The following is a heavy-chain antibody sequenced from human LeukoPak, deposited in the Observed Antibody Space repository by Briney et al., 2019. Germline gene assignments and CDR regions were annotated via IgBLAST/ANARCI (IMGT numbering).Heavy chain of an antibody. CDR2: ISGIGGST. V-gene: IGHV3-23*01. CDR3: ARDYFYGLDV. Sequence: GGSLRLSCAASGFAFSSYAMSWVRQAPGKGLEWVSGISGIGGSTYYADSVKGRLTISRDNSKNTLYLQMNSLRAEDTAVYYCARDYFYGLDVWGQGTTVTVSS. J-gene: IGHJ6*02. CDR1: GFAFSSYA.